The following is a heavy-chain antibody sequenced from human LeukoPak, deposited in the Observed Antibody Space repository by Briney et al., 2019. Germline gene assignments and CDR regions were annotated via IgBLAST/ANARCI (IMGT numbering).Heavy chain of an antibody. CDR2: FGPEDGDT. V-gene: IGHV1-24*01. Sequence: ASVKVSCKXSGYTLTELSMHWVRQAPGKGLERMGGFGPEDGDTIYSQKFQGRVTMTEDTSTDTAYMELSSLRSEDTAVYYCATEGGIVGATGGWDFDYWGQGTLVTVSS. J-gene: IGHJ4*02. CDR3: ATEGGIVGATGGWDFDY. D-gene: IGHD1-26*01. CDR1: GYTLTELS.